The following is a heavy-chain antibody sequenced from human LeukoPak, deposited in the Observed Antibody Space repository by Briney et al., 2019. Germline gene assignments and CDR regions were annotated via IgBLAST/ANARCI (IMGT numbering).Heavy chain of an antibody. D-gene: IGHD1-26*01. Sequence: ASVTVSCKVSGYTLTELSMHWVRQAPGKGLEWMGGFDPEDGETIYAQKFQGRVTMTEDTSTDTAYMELSSLRSEDTAVYYCATDSGSYDDAFDIWGQGTMVTVSS. J-gene: IGHJ3*02. CDR1: GYTLTELS. V-gene: IGHV1-24*01. CDR2: FDPEDGET. CDR3: ATDSGSYDDAFDI.